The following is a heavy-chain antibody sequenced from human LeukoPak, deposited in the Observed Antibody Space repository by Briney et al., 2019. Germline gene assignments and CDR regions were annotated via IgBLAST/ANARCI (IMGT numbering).Heavy chain of an antibody. CDR3: ARRAGAYSHPYDY. V-gene: IGHV3-53*01. Sequence: PGGSLRLSCTVSAFTVSANSMSWVRQAPGKGLEWVSFIYSGTTHYSDSVKGRFTISRDNSKNTLYLQMNSLRAEDTAVYYCARRAGAYSHPYDYWGQGTLVTVSS. D-gene: IGHD4/OR15-4a*01. CDR2: IYSGTT. CDR1: AFTVSANS. J-gene: IGHJ4*02.